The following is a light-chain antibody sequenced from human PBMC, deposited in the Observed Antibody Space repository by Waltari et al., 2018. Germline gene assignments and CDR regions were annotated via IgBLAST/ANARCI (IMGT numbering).Light chain of an antibody. Sequence: DVQMTQSPSTLSASVGDRVTITCRASQSVRTWLAWYQQKPGKAPNLLIYRASTLETGVPSRFSGSGSGTEFTLTISSLQPDDFATYYCQQYGIYRAFGQGTKVDIK. CDR1: QSVRTW. J-gene: IGKJ1*01. V-gene: IGKV1-5*03. CDR2: RAS. CDR3: QQYGIYRA.